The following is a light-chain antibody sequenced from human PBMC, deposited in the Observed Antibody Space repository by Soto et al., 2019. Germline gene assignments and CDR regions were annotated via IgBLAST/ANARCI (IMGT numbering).Light chain of an antibody. CDR3: SSYTSSTTLV. J-gene: IGLJ2*01. CDR2: DVS. Sequence: QSALTQPASVSGSPGQSITISCTGTTSDVGGYNYVSWYQQHPGKAPKLMIYDVSNRPSGVSNRFSASKSGNTASLTISGLQAEDEADSYCSSYTSSTTLVFGGGTKLTVL. V-gene: IGLV2-14*01. CDR1: TSDVGGYNY.